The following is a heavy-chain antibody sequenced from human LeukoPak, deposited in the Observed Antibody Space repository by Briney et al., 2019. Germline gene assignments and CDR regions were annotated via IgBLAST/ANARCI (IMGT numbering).Heavy chain of an antibody. Sequence: SGPTLVNPTQTLTLTCTFSGFSRSTSGMCVSWIRQPPGKALECLARIDWDDDQYYSTSLKTRLPISKATSKNQMVHTMAITDPVDTATCYRARIFPYDSSGYPNYYCDYEGQGTLVTVSS. CDR3: ARIFPYDSSGYPNYYCDY. J-gene: IGHJ4*02. V-gene: IGHV2-70*11. CDR1: GFSRSTSGMC. CDR2: IDWDDDQ. D-gene: IGHD3-22*01.